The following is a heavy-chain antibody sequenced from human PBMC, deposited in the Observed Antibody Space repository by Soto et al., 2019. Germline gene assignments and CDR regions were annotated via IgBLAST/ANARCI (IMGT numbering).Heavy chain of an antibody. J-gene: IGHJ6*02. V-gene: IGHV3-30-3*01. Sequence: PGGSLRLSCAASGFTFSSYAMHWVRQAPGKGLEWVAVISYDGSNKYYADSVKGRFTISRDNSKNTLYLQMNSLRAEDTAVYYCARDRLPSSTHKSYYYYYGMDVWGQGTTVTVSS. CDR2: ISYDGSNK. CDR3: ARDRLPSSTHKSYYYYYGMDV. D-gene: IGHD6-25*01. CDR1: GFTFSSYA.